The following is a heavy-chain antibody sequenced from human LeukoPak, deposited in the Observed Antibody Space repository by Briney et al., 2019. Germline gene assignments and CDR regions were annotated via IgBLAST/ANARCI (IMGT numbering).Heavy chain of an antibody. D-gene: IGHD3-3*01. J-gene: IGHJ6*03. CDR2: IYYSGST. CDR3: ARGYDFWSAPYMDV. Sequence: PSETLSLTCTVSGGSISSSSYYWGWIRQPPGKGLEWIGSIYYSGSTYYNPSLKSRVTISVDTSKDQFSLKLSSVTAADTAVYYCARGYDFWSAPYMDVWGKGTTVTVSS. CDR1: GGSISSSSYY. V-gene: IGHV4-39*01.